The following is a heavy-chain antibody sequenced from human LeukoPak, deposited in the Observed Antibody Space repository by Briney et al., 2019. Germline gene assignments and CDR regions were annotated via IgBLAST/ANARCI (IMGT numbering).Heavy chain of an antibody. J-gene: IGHJ4*02. CDR1: GFIFNNYA. CDR3: AKDNRRHYTSGPNPDSLH. Sequence: GGSLGLSCAGSGFIFNNYAMHWVRQPPGKGLEWVSGISWNSGSIDYADSVKGRFTISRDNAKNSLYLQMNSLRVEDTAFYYCAKDNRRHYTSGPNPDSLHWGQGALVTVSS. D-gene: IGHD6-19*01. CDR2: ISWNSGSI. V-gene: IGHV3-9*01.